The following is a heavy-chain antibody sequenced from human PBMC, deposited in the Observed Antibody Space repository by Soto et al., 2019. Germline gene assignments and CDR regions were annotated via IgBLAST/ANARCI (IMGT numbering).Heavy chain of an antibody. CDR1: GGSISSGNYC. J-gene: IGHJ4*02. CDR3: ARSHGSGSYYNDY. D-gene: IGHD3-10*01. Sequence: SETLSLTCTVSGGSISSGNYCWSWIRQPPGKGLKWIGYIYYSGSTYYNPSLKSRVTISVDASKNQFSLKLSSVTAADTAVYYCARSHGSGSYYNDYWGQGTLVTVSS. V-gene: IGHV4-30-4*01. CDR2: IYYSGST.